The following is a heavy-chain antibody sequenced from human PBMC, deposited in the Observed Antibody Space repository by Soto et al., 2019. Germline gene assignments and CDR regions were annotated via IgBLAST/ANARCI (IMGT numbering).Heavy chain of an antibody. CDR3: ARDRGYGDYDNWFDP. Sequence: SETLSLTXTVSGGSISSYYWSWIRQPPGKGLEWIGYIYYSGSTNYNPSLKSRVTISVDTSKNQFSLKLSSVTAADTAVYYCARDRGYGDYDNWFDPWGQGTRVTVSS. CDR2: IYYSGST. CDR1: GGSISSYY. J-gene: IGHJ5*02. D-gene: IGHD4-17*01. V-gene: IGHV4-59*01.